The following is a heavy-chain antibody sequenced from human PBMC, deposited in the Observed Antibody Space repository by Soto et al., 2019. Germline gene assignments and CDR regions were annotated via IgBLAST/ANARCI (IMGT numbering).Heavy chain of an antibody. CDR3: ARGGGPYVWFNEF. V-gene: IGHV1-69*01. J-gene: IGHJ4*02. CDR2: IIPVFGTT. D-gene: IGHD3-16*01. Sequence: QEPLVQSGPEVKKPGSSVKVSCRDSGGLFSSFAISWVRQAPGQGLEWLGGIIPVFGTTNYAEKFQDRVTITADESTNTAYMELSSLTSGDTAIYYCARGGGPYVWFNEFWGQGTLVTVSS. CDR1: GGLFSSFA.